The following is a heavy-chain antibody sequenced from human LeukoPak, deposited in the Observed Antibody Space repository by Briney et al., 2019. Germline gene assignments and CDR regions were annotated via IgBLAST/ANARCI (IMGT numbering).Heavy chain of an antibody. CDR2: IRSKTFGGST. J-gene: IGHJ4*02. Sequence: PGGSLRLSCTSSGFTFGTYAVSWCRQAPGKGLEWVAFIRSKTFGGSTEYAASVKGRFTISRDDSKSIAYLQMNSLKTEDTAVCYCTRYSGRTDYWGQGTLVSVSS. V-gene: IGHV3-49*03. D-gene: IGHD5-18*01. CDR3: TRYSGRTDY. CDR1: GFTFGTYA.